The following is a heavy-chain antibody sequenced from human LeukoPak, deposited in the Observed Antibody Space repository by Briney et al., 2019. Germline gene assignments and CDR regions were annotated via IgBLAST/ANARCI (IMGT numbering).Heavy chain of an antibody. CDR3: TGPGEYSSSSVIDY. V-gene: IGHV3-15*01. J-gene: IGHJ4*02. D-gene: IGHD6-6*01. CDR1: GFTFSNAW. CDR2: IKSKADGGTT. Sequence: GGSLRLSCAASGFTFSNAWMSWVRQAPGRGLEWVGRIKSKADGGTTDYAAPVKGRFTISRDDSKNTLYLQMNSLKTEDTAVYYCTGPGEYSSSSVIDYWGQGTLVTVSS.